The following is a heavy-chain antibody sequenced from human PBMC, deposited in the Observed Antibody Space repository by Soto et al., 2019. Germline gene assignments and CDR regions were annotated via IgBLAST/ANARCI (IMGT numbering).Heavy chain of an antibody. D-gene: IGHD1-1*01. CDR1: GWTFSSYG. V-gene: IGHV3-33*01. J-gene: IGHJ6*02. CDR3: ARDRETGYYYYGMDV. CDR2: IWYDGSNK. Sequence: GGSLRLSCAASGWTFSSYGMHWVRQAPGKGLEWVAVIWYDGSNKYYADSVKGRFTISRDNSKNTLYLQMNSLRAEDTAVYYCARDRETGYYYYGMDVWGQGTTVTVSS.